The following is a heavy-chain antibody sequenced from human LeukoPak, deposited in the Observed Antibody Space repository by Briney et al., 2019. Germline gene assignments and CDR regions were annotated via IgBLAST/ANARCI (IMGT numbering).Heavy chain of an antibody. Sequence: PSQTLSLTCTVSGGSISSGSYYWSWIRQPAGKGLEWIGRIYPSGNTNYNPSLKSRVTISVDTSKNQFSLKLSSVTAADTAVYYCAREDMQVAIYYFDYWGQGTLVTVSS. J-gene: IGHJ4*02. CDR3: AREDMQVAIYYFDY. D-gene: IGHD2-15*01. CDR1: GGSISSGSYY. CDR2: IYPSGNT. V-gene: IGHV4-61*02.